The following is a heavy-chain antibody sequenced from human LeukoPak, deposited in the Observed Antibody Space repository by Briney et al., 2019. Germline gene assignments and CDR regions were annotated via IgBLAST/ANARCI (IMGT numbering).Heavy chain of an antibody. D-gene: IGHD3-9*01. V-gene: IGHV4-59*08. Sequence: SETLSLTCTVSGGSISSYYWSWIRQPPGKGLEWIGYIYYSGSTNYNPSLKSRVTISVDTSKNQFSLKLSSVTAADTAMYYCARGGADILTGYPHYYFDYWGQGTLVTVSS. CDR1: GGSISSYY. J-gene: IGHJ4*02. CDR2: IYYSGST. CDR3: ARGGADILTGYPHYYFDY.